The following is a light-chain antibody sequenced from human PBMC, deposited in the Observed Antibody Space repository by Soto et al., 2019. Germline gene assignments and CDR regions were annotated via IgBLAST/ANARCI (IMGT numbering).Light chain of an antibody. Sequence: VVLTQSPATPSLSTGERATLSCRTSLSVSVYLDGYQQKPGQAPILLISDASNMATGIPARFSGSGSGKDFTITISRLEPEDCAVYYCQQYGSSPRTFCQGTK. CDR1: LSVSVY. V-gene: IGKV3-20*01. J-gene: IGKJ1*01. CDR3: QQYGSSPRT. CDR2: DAS.